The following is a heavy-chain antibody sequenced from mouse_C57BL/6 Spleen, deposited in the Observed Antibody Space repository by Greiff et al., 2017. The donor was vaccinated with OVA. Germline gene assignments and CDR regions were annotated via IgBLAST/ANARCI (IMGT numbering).Heavy chain of an antibody. CDR3: AIEDGYYVCFDY. CDR2: IHPSDSDT. J-gene: IGHJ2*01. Sequence: QVQLQQPGAELVKPGASVKVSCKASGYTFTSYWMHWVKQRPGQGLEWIGRIHPSDSDTNYNQKFKGKSTLTVDKSSSTAYMQLSSLKSEDAAVDNCAIEDGYYVCFDYWGQGTTLTVSS. D-gene: IGHD2-3*01. CDR1: GYTFTSYW. V-gene: IGHV1-74*01.